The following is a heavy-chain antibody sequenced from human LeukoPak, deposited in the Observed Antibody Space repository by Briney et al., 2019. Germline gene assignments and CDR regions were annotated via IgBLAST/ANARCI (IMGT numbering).Heavy chain of an antibody. D-gene: IGHD6-19*01. CDR2: IFYSGTT. J-gene: IGHJ6*02. CDR1: DGSISSYY. V-gene: IGHV4-59*08. Sequence: SETLSLTCTVSDGSISSYYWSWIRQPPGKGLEWIGYIFYSGTTNYNPSLKSRVTISVDTSKNRFSLNLNSVTAADTAVYYCARHGPVAGPIYYYYGMDVWGQGTTVTVSS. CDR3: ARHGPVAGPIYYYYGMDV.